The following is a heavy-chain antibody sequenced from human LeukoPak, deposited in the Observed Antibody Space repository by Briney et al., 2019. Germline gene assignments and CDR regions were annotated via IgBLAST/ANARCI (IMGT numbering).Heavy chain of an antibody. CDR3: ARANRDGYNQSFDH. CDR2: IYPGGSET. V-gene: IGHV5-51*01. CDR1: GYSFSSYW. Sequence: GESLKICCKGLGYSFSSYWNAWVRQRPGKGLEWMGIIYPGGSETRCDPSFQGQVTISADSSTSTAYLQWSSLRASDTAMYYCARANRDGYNQSFDHWGQGTLVTVSS. J-gene: IGHJ4*02. D-gene: IGHD5-24*01.